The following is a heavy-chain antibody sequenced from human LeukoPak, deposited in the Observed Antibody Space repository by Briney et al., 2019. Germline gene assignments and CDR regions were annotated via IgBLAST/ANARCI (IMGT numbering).Heavy chain of an antibody. D-gene: IGHD5-18*01. CDR1: GFTFSSYA. CDR3: ARTADTAMGRRGYYFDY. J-gene: IGHJ4*02. Sequence: GGSLRLSCAASGFTFSSYAMSWVRQAPGKGLEWVSSISGSGGSTYYADSVKGRFSISRDNSKNTLYLQMNSLRAEDTAVYYCARTADTAMGRRGYYFDYWGQGTLVTVSS. CDR2: ISGSGGST. V-gene: IGHV3-23*01.